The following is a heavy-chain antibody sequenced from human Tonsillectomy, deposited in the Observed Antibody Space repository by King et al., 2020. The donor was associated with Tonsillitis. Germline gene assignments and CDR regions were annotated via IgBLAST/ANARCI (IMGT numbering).Heavy chain of an antibody. J-gene: IGHJ4*02. CDR1: GFTFDDYA. CDR2: ISWNSGRI. D-gene: IGHD3-22*01. CDR3: TKEAYYYDSSGYSGLDY. Sequence: VQLVESGGGLVQPGRSLRLSCAASGFTFDDYAMHWVRQAPGKGLEWVSGISWNSGRIGYAASVKGRFTISRDNAKNSLYLQMNSLRAVDTALYYCTKEAYYYDSSGYSGLDYWGQGTLVTVSS. V-gene: IGHV3-9*01.